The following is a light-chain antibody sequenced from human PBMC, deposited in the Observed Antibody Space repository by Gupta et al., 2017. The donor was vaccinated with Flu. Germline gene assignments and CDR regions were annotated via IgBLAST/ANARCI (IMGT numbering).Light chain of an antibody. CDR3: QQSYSTPYS. Sequence: PSSLSSSVGDRVTITCRTRQSISNYLNWYQQRPGKAPKLLIYAASTLQSGVPSRFSGSGSGTDFTLIIGSLQPEDFATYYCQQSYSTPYSFGQGTKVEIK. CDR2: AAS. CDR1: QSISNY. J-gene: IGKJ2*03. V-gene: IGKV1-39*01.